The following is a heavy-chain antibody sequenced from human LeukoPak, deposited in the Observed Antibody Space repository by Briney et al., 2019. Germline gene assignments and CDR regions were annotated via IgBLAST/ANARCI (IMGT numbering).Heavy chain of an antibody. V-gene: IGHV4-31*03. CDR1: GGSISSGGYY. CDR3: ARVRQTTSVGVYYFDY. Sequence: PAQTLSLTCTVSGGSISSGGYYWSWIRQHPGKGLEWIWHIYYRGSTYYNPSLKVRVTISVDTSKNQFSLKLSSVTAADTAVYYCARVRQTTSVGVYYFDYWGQGTLVTVSA. D-gene: IGHD1-7*01. CDR2: IYYRGST. J-gene: IGHJ4*02.